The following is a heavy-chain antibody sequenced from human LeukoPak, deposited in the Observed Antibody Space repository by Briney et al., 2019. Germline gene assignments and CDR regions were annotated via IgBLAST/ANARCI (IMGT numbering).Heavy chain of an antibody. CDR3: ARLTDFWSGYYLFDY. D-gene: IGHD3-3*01. CDR2: IYYSGST. V-gene: IGHV4-39*01. J-gene: IGHJ4*02. Sequence: SETLSLTCTVSGGSISSSSYYWGWIRQPPGKGLEWIGSIYYSGSTYYNPSLKSRVTISVDTSKNQFSLKLSSVTAADTAVYYCARLTDFWSGYYLFDYWGQGTLATVSS. CDR1: GGSISSSSYY.